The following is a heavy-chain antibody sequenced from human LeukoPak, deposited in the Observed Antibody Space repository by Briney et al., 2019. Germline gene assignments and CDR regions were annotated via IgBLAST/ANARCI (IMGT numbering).Heavy chain of an antibody. CDR2: IYYSGNT. D-gene: IGHD2-2*01. Sequence: SETLSLTCTVSGGSISSYYWTWIRQPPGKGLEWIGYIYYSGNTNYNPSLKSRVTISLDTSRNQFSLKLSSVTAADTAVYYCARLRGDCSSTSCYSRYFDCWGQGTLVTVSS. J-gene: IGHJ4*02. V-gene: IGHV4-59*08. CDR1: GGSISSYY. CDR3: ARLRGDCSSTSCYSRYFDC.